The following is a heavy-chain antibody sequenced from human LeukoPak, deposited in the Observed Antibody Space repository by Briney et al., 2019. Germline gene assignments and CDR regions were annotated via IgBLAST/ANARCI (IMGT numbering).Heavy chain of an antibody. CDR1: GYTFTDYY. CDR3: ASPGENLESFAY. Sequence: ASVKVSCKASGYTFTDYYLHWVRQAPGQGLEWMGGINPNSGGTNYAQRFRGRVTLTRDTSIRTAYMDLSRLTSDDTAVYYCASPGENLESFAYWGQGTLVTVSS. J-gene: IGHJ4*02. CDR2: INPNSGGT. D-gene: IGHD7-27*01. V-gene: IGHV1-2*02.